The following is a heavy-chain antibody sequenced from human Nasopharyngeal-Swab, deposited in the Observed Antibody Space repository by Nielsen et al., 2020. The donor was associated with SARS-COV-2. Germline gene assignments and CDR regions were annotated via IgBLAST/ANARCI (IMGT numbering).Heavy chain of an antibody. Sequence: SETLSLTCTVSGGSISSSSYYWGWIRQPPGKGLEWIGSIYYSGSTYYNPPLKSRVTISVDTSKNQFSLKLSSVTAADTAVYYCARLPHQLQPMVDYWGQETLVTVSS. V-gene: IGHV4-39*01. CDR3: ARLPHQLQPMVDY. CDR1: GGSISSSSYY. J-gene: IGHJ4*02. CDR2: IYYSGST. D-gene: IGHD2-2*01.